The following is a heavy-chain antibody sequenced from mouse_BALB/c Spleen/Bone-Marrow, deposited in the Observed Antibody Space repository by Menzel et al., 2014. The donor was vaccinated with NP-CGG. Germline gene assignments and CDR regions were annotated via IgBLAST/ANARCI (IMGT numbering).Heavy chain of an antibody. CDR1: GFDFSGFW. CDR3: ARLGYYGGFAY. V-gene: IGHV4-1*02. Sequence: EVQLQESGGGLVQPGRSLEISCAASGFDFSGFWMGWVRLAPGKGLEWIGEINPDSSTINYTPSLKDRFIISRDNAKNTLYLQMSKVRSEDTALYYCARLGYYGGFAYWGQGTLVTVSA. CDR2: INPDSSTI. D-gene: IGHD2-3*01. J-gene: IGHJ3*01.